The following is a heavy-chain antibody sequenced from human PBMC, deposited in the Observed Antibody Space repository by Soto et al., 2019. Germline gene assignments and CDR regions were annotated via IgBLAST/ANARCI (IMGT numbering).Heavy chain of an antibody. CDR2: ISAYNGNT. D-gene: IGHD6-19*01. Sequence: GASVKVSCKASGYTFTSYGISWVRQAPGQGLEWVGWISAYNGNTNYAQKLQGRVTMTTDTSTSTAYMELRSLRSDDTAVYYCAREQWLVARLCYNNSYSSGMYVWGQGATVTVS. CDR1: GYTFTSYG. V-gene: IGHV1-18*01. J-gene: IGHJ6*02. CDR3: AREQWLVARLCYNNSYSSGMYV.